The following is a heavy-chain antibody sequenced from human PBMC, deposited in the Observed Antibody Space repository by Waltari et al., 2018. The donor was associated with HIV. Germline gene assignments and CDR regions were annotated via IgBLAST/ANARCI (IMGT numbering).Heavy chain of an antibody. V-gene: IGHV4-34*01. D-gene: IGHD2-15*01. CDR3: ARGKKVAIVAAGNYNWFDP. J-gene: IGHJ5*02. CDR2: ISHSGST. Sequence: QVQLQQWGAGLLKPSETLSLTCAVYGGSFTGYYWTWVRQPPGKVLEWIGEISHSGSTNAIPSLNSRVTISLDASRNQLSLKLTSVTAADTAVFYCARGKKVAIVAAGNYNWFDPWGQGTLVTVSS. CDR1: GGSFTGYY.